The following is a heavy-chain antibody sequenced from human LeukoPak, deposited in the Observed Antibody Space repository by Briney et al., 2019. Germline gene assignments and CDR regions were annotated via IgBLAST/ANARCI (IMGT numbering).Heavy chain of an antibody. V-gene: IGHV3-21*01. CDR2: ISSSSSYI. CDR3: ARVGFKAGSGYSYGPIDY. CDR1: GFTFSSYS. Sequence: GGSLRLSXAASGFTFSSYSMNWVRQAPGEGLEWVSSISSSSSYIYYADSVKGRFTISRDNAKNSLYLQMNSLRAEDTAVYYCARVGFKAGSGYSYGPIDYWGQGTLVTVSS. J-gene: IGHJ4*02. D-gene: IGHD5-18*01.